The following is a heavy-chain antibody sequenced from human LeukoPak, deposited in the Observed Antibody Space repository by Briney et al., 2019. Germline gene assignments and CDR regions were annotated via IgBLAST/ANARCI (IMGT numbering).Heavy chain of an antibody. CDR3: ARDASDYDFWSSLNWFDP. Sequence: ASVKVSCKASGYTFTSYYMHWVRQAPGQGLEWMGIINPSGGSTSYAQKFQGRVTMTRDTSTSTVYMELSSLRSEDTAVYYCARDASDYDFWSSLNWFDPWVQGTLVTVSS. J-gene: IGHJ5*02. D-gene: IGHD3-3*01. CDR1: GYTFTSYY. CDR2: INPSGGST. V-gene: IGHV1-46*01.